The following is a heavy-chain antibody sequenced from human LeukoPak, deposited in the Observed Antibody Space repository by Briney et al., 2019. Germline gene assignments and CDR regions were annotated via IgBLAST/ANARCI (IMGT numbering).Heavy chain of an antibody. D-gene: IGHD6-19*01. CDR2: VTGGGGST. J-gene: IGHJ4*02. CDR3: AKDATLAVAVSYFNY. CDR1: GFILTSYG. V-gene: IGHV3-23*01. Sequence: GGSLRLSCAASGFILTSYGMNWVRQAPGKGLEWVSVVTGGGGSTYYADSVKGRFTVSSDNSKNRLYLETNSLRSEDTATYYCAKDATLAVAVSYFNYWGQGALVTVSS.